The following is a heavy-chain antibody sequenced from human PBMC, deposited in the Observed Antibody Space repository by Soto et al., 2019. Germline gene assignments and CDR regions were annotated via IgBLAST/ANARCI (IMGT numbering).Heavy chain of an antibody. CDR2: IYYSGST. Sequence: SETLSLTCTVSGGSISSGGYYWSWIRQHPGKGLEWIGYIYYSGSTYYNPSLKSRVTISVDTSKNQFSLKLSSVTAADTAVYYCARGQRFLEWLLYPSFDYWGQGTLVTVSS. D-gene: IGHD3-3*01. J-gene: IGHJ4*02. CDR1: GGSISSGGYY. V-gene: IGHV4-31*03. CDR3: ARGQRFLEWLLYPSFDY.